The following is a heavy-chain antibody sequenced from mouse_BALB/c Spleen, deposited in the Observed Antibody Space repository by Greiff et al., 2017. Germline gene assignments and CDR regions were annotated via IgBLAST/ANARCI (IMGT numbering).Heavy chain of an antibody. D-gene: IGHD5-1*01. V-gene: IGHV5-12-1*01. Sequence: DVMLVESGGGLVKPGGSLKLSCAASGFAFSSYDMSWVRQTPEKRLEWVAYISSGGGSTYYPDTVKGRFTISRDNAKNTLYLQMSSLKSEDTAMYYCARLREYGYWGQGTTLTVSA. CDR1: GFAFSSYD. J-gene: IGHJ2*01. CDR3: ARLREYGY. CDR2: ISSGGGST.